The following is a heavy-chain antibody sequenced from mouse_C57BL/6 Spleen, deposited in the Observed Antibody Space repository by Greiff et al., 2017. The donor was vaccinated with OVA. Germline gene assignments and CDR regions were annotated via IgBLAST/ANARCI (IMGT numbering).Heavy chain of an antibody. CDR3: ARRRSNWDGDDY. D-gene: IGHD4-1*01. J-gene: IGHJ2*01. CDR2: INPNNGGT. CDR1: GYTFTDYN. V-gene: IGHV1-18*01. Sequence: VQLQQSGPELVKPGASVKIPCKASGYTFTDYNMDWVKQSHGKSLEWIGDINPNNGGTIYNQKFKGKATLTVDKSSSTAYMELRSLTSEDTAVYYCARRRSNWDGDDYWGQGTTLTVSS.